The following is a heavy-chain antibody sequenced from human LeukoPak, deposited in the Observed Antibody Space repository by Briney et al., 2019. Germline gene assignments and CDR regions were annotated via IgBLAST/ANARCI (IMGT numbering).Heavy chain of an antibody. CDR1: GGTFSSYA. V-gene: IGHV1-69*04. Sequence: ASVKVSCKASGGTFSSYAISWVRQAPGQGLEWMGRIIPILGIANYAQKFQGRVTITADKSTSTAYMELSSLRAEDTAVYYCARDRYCTTTRCSDYWGQGTLVTVSS. CDR2: IIPILGIA. J-gene: IGHJ4*02. D-gene: IGHD2-2*01. CDR3: ARDRYCTTTRCSDY.